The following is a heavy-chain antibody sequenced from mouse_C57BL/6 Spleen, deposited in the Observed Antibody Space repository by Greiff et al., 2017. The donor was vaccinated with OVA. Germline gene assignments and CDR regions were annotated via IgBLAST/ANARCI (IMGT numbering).Heavy chain of an antibody. CDR2: IYPGSGNT. Sequence: QVQLQQSGAELVRPGASVKLSCKASGYTFTDYYINWVKQRPGQGLEWIARIYPGSGNTYYNEKFKGKATLTAEKSSSTAYMQLSSLTSEDSAVYFCAREGVIYDGYYYAMDYWGQGTSVTVSS. CDR1: GYTFTDYY. V-gene: IGHV1-76*01. D-gene: IGHD2-3*01. CDR3: AREGVIYDGYYYAMDY. J-gene: IGHJ4*01.